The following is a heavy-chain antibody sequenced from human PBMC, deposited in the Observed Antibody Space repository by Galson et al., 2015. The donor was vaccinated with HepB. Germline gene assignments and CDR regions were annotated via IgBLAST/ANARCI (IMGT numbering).Heavy chain of an antibody. V-gene: IGHV3-23*01. J-gene: IGHJ4*02. CDR1: GFTFSSYA. Sequence: SLRLSCAASGFTFSSYAMTWVRQAPGEGLEWVSAISGSGHSTYYADSVKGRFTISRDNSKNTLYLQMNSLRAEDTAVYYCAKDRHYKFWIYYFDYWGQGTLVTVSS. CDR3: AKDRHYKFWIYYFDY. D-gene: IGHD3-3*01. CDR2: ISGSGHST.